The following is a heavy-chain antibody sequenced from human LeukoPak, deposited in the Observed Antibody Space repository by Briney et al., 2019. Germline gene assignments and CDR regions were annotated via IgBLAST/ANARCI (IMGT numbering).Heavy chain of an antibody. CDR1: GGSISSYY. V-gene: IGHV4-59*01. CDR3: ARFWSGPLGDNWLDP. J-gene: IGHJ5*02. CDR2: IYYSGST. D-gene: IGHD3-3*01. Sequence: PSETLSLTCTVSGGSISSYYWSWIRQPPGKGLEWIGYIYYSGSTNYNPSLKSRVTISVDTSKNQFSLKLSSVTAADTAVYYCARFWSGPLGDNWLDPWGQGTLVTVSS.